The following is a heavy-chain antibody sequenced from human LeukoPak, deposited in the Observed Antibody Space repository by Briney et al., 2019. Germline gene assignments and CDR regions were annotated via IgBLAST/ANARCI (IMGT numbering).Heavy chain of an antibody. CDR1: GVSFSGYY. Sequence: SETLSLTCAVYGVSFSGYYWSWIRQPPGKGLEWIGEINHSGSTNYNPSLKSRVTISVDTSKNHLSLKLSSMTAADTAVYYCARGHGPDIVVVPAAYYYMDIWGKGTTVTVSS. D-gene: IGHD2-2*01. CDR3: ARGHGPDIVVVPAAYYYMDI. CDR2: INHSGST. V-gene: IGHV4-34*01. J-gene: IGHJ6*03.